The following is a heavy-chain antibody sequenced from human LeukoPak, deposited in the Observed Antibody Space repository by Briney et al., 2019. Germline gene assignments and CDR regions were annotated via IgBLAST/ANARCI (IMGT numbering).Heavy chain of an antibody. D-gene: IGHD1-26*01. Sequence: GRSLRLSCAASGFPFDDKAMHWVRQAPGKGLEWVAGISRNSGSTGYADSVKGRFTISRDNAKNSLYLQMNSLRAEDMALYYCVKDIGSGSYRYGGYFDYWGQGTLVTVSS. J-gene: IGHJ4*02. V-gene: IGHV3-9*03. CDR3: VKDIGSGSYRYGGYFDY. CDR2: ISRNSGST. CDR1: GFPFDDKA.